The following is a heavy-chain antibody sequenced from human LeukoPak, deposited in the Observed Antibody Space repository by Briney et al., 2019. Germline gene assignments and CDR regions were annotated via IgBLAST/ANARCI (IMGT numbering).Heavy chain of an antibody. V-gene: IGHV3-74*01. D-gene: IGHD3-22*01. J-gene: IGHJ4*02. CDR2: INSGGSGT. CDR3: ARVPGSSGYYVD. CDR1: GFAFSSNW. Sequence: PGGSLRLSCAASGFAFSSNWMHWVRQTPGKGLVWVSRINSGGSGTSHAASVEGRFTISRDNVKNSLYLQMNSLRAEDTAVYYCARVPGSSGYYVDWGQGTLVTVSS.